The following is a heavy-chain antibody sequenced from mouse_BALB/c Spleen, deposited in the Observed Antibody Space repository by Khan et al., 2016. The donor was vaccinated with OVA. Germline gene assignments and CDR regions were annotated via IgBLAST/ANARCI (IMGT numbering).Heavy chain of an antibody. V-gene: IGHV5-6*01. D-gene: IGHD1-3*01. CDR3: ASRLTWWFAY. Sequence: EVELVESGGDLVKPGGSLKLSCEASGFTFSNYGMSWVRQIPDKRLEWVATINSDGTYPYYPDSVKGRFTISRNNAKNTLYLEMSSLKSEDTAMYYCASRLTWWFAYWGQGTLVTVAA. CDR2: INSDGTYP. CDR1: GFTFSNYG. J-gene: IGHJ3*01.